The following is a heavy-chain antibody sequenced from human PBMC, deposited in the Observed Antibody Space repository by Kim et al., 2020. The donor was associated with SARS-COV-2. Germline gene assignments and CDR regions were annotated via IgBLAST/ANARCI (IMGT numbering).Heavy chain of an antibody. V-gene: IGHV3-30*01. J-gene: IGHJ6*02. CDR3: ARDPPTIFGVVINYGMDV. Sequence: KGRFTISRDNSKNTLYLQMNSLRAEDTAVYYCARDPPTIFGVVINYGMDVWGQGTTVTVSS. D-gene: IGHD3-3*01.